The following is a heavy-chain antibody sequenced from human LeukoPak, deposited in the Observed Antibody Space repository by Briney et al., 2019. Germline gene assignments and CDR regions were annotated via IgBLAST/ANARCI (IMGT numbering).Heavy chain of an antibody. J-gene: IGHJ4*02. Sequence: GGSLRLSCTASGFTFGDYAMSWFRQAPGKGLEWVGFIRSKAYGGTTEYAASVKGRFTISRDDSKSIAYLQMNSLKTEDTAVYYCTTDGVGIEGATFDYWGQGTLVTVSS. CDR1: GFTFGDYA. CDR3: TTDGVGIEGATFDY. D-gene: IGHD1-26*01. CDR2: IRSKAYGGTT. V-gene: IGHV3-49*03.